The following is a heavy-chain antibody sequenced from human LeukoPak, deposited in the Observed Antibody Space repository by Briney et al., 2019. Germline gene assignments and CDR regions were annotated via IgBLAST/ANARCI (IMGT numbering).Heavy chain of an antibody. V-gene: IGHV3-33*01. CDR1: AFPFSSYG. D-gene: IGHD6-19*01. CDR3: ASGVYSSGRYFDY. Sequence: GGSLRLSCAASAFPFSSYGMHWVRQAPGKGLEWVAVIWHDGSHKYYADSVKGRFTISRDNSKNTLYLQMNSLRAEDTAIYYCASGVYSSGRYFDYWGQGTLVTVSS. CDR2: IWHDGSHK. J-gene: IGHJ4*02.